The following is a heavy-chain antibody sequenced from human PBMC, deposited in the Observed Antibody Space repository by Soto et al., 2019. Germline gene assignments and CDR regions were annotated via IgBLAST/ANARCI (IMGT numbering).Heavy chain of an antibody. J-gene: IGHJ6*02. D-gene: IGHD1-26*01. CDR3: AKGDGFILAV. CDR2: TNTGGTT. V-gene: IGHV3-53*02. Sequence: EVQVLATGGGLIQPGGSLRLSCAASGFTVKSNYMSWVRQAPGEGLQWVSITNTGGTTYYADSVKGRFTVSRDNSKTTLYLQMNSMRAEDTAVYYCAKGDGFILAVWGQGTTVSVSS. CDR1: GFTVKSNY.